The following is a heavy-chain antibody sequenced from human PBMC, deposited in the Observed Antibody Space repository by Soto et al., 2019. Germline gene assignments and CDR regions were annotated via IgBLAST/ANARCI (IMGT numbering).Heavy chain of an antibody. D-gene: IGHD3-22*01. CDR1: GFSLSTSGMC. CDR3: ARILAPELAYYYDSSGSYYFDY. Sequence: SGPTLVNPTQTLTLTCTFSGFSLSTSGMCVSWIRQPPGKALEWLALIDWDDDKYYSTSLKTRLTISKDTSKNQVVLTMTNMDPVDTATYYCARILAPELAYYYDSSGSYYFDYWGQGTLVTVSS. J-gene: IGHJ4*02. CDR2: IDWDDDK. V-gene: IGHV2-70*01.